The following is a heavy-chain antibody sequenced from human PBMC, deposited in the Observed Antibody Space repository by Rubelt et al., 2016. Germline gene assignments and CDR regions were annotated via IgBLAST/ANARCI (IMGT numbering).Heavy chain of an antibody. CDR1: EYTFTSYD. V-gene: IGHV1-8*01. J-gene: IGHJ2*01. CDR3: ARGQINWYFDL. Sequence: QVQLVQSGAEVKKPGASVKVSCKASEYTFTSYDINWVRQATGQGPEWMGWMNPNSGNTGFAQKFQGRVTMTRNTSISTAYMELSSLGSEDTAVDYWARGQINWYFDLWGRGTLVTVSS. CDR2: MNPNSGNT.